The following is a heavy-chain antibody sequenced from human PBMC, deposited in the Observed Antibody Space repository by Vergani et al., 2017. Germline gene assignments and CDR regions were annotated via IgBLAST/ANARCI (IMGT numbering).Heavy chain of an antibody. CDR2: INHSGST. V-gene: IGHV4-34*01. J-gene: IGHJ3*02. D-gene: IGHD2-21*02. Sequence: QVQLQQWGAGLLKPSETLSLTCAVYGGSFSGYYWSWIRQPPGKGLEWIGEINHSGSTNYNPSLKSRVTISVDTSKNQFSLKLRSVTAADTAVYYCARPTRPSWRLSAFDIWGQGTMVTVSS. CDR1: GGSFSGYY. CDR3: ARPTRPSWRLSAFDI.